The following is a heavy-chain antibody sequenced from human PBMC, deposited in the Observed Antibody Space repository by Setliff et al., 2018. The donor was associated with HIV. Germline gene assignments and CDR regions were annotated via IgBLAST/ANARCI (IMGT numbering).Heavy chain of an antibody. CDR2: ITSSGRTT. V-gene: IGHV3-11*01. Sequence: KPGGSLRLSCAASGFTFSDYYLHWIRQAPGKGLEWVSCITSSGRTTYYADSVKGRFTISGDNAKSSLFLQMNSLRADDTALYYCARGPSYYYDSSGYYFDSWGQGTLVTVSS. CDR3: ARGPSYYYDSSGYYFDS. D-gene: IGHD3-22*01. J-gene: IGHJ4*02. CDR1: GFTFSDYY.